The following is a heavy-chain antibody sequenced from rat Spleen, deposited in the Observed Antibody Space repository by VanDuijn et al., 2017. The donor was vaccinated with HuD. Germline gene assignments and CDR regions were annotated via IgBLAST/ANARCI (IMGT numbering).Heavy chain of an antibody. J-gene: IGHJ2*01. D-gene: IGHD1-12*03. CDR1: GFTFSNYD. CDR2: ISPSGGST. CDR3: ARHGGMMVIIGYFDY. V-gene: IGHV5-25*01. Sequence: EVQLVESGGGLVQPGRSLKLSRAASGFTFSNYDMAWVRQAPTKGLEWVASISPSGGSTYYRDSVKGRFTVSRDNAKSTLYLQMDSLRSEDTATYYCARHGGMMVIIGYFDYWGQGVMVTVSS.